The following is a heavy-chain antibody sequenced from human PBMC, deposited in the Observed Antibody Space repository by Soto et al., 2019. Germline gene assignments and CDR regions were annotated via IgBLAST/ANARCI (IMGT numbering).Heavy chain of an antibody. J-gene: IGHJ6*03. CDR1: GGSFSGYY. Sequence: QVQLQQWGAGLLKPSETLSLTCAVYGGSFSGYYWSWIRQPPGQGLEWIGEINHSGRTNYNPSLKRRIIISGDTSKDQFSLKLSSLTAADTSVYYCARLGSSWYLHYYYYMDVWGKGTAVTVSS. CDR2: INHSGRT. D-gene: IGHD6-13*01. CDR3: ARLGSSWYLHYYYYMDV. V-gene: IGHV4-34*01.